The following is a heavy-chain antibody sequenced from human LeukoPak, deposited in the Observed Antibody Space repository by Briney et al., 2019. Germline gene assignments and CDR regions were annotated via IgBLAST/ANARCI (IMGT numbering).Heavy chain of an antibody. J-gene: IGHJ6*02. CDR3: ARDPLWFGESMPSPYYGMDV. CDR1: GGTFSSYA. D-gene: IGHD3-10*01. CDR2: IIPILGIA. Sequence: SVKVSCKASGGTFSSYAISWVRQAPGQGLEWMGRIIPILGIANYAQKFQGRVTITADKSTSTAYMELSSLRSEDTAVYYCARDPLWFGESMPSPYYGMDVWGQGTTVTVSS. V-gene: IGHV1-69*04.